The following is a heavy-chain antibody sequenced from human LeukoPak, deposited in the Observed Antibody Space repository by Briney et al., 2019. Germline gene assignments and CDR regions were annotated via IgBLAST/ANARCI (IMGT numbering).Heavy chain of an antibody. CDR1: GFTFTSYT. V-gene: IGHV3-23*01. CDR3: AKYVGQSGSNYYGLDV. J-gene: IGHJ6*02. Sequence: GGSLRLSCAASGFTFTSYTMNWVRQAPGKGLEWVSGITASGGSTYYTDSVKGRFTISRDNSKNTLFMQMNSLRDEDTALYYCAKYVGQSGSNYYGLDVWGQGTAVTVSS. D-gene: IGHD1-26*01. CDR2: ITASGGST.